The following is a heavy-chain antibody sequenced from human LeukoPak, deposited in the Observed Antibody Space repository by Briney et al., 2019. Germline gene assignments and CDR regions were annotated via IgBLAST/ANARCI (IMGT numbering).Heavy chain of an antibody. Sequence: SETLSLTRTVSGGSIDSGDDYWSWIRQPAGKGLEFIGRIYRTGSTTSNPSLQGRLTISIDTSKNQFSLQLTSVTAADTAVYYCARGYYAPPVGYYYMDLWGRGTTVTVSS. J-gene: IGHJ6*03. V-gene: IGHV4-61*02. CDR3: ARGYYAPPVGYYYMDL. D-gene: IGHD3-10*01. CDR1: GGSIDSGDDY. CDR2: IYRTGST.